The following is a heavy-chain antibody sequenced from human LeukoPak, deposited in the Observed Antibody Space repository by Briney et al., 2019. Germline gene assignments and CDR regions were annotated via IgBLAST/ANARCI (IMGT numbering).Heavy chain of an antibody. CDR3: AREYYDYVWGSYLSENYYYYYIDV. CDR1: GGSFSGYY. Sequence: SETLSLTCAVYGGSFSGYYWSWIRQPPGKGLEWIGEINHSGSTNYNPSLKSRVTISVDTSKNQFSLKLSSVTAADTAVYYCAREYYDYVWGSYLSENYYYYYIDVWGKGTTVTVSS. CDR2: INHSGST. J-gene: IGHJ6*03. D-gene: IGHD3-16*02. V-gene: IGHV4-34*01.